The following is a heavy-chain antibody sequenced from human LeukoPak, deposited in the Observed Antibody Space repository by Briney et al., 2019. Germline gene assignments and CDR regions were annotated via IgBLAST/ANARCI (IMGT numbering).Heavy chain of an antibody. Sequence: SETLSLTCTVSGGSISSYYWSWIRQPPGKGLEWIGYIYYSGSTNYNPSLKSRVTISVVTSKNQFSLKLSSVTAADTAVYYCARDAATYFDYWGQGTLVAVSS. V-gene: IGHV4-59*01. CDR1: GGSISSYY. J-gene: IGHJ4*02. CDR3: ARDAATYFDY. D-gene: IGHD6-13*01. CDR2: IYYSGST.